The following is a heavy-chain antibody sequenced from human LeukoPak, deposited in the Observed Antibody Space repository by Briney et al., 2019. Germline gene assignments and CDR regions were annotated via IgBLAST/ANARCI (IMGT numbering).Heavy chain of an antibody. CDR3: ARGKGSSWYLSYFDS. J-gene: IGHJ4*02. D-gene: IGHD6-13*01. V-gene: IGHV3-48*04. Sequence: PGGSLRLSCAASGFTFSGYSMNWVRQAPGKGLEWVSYIGGSSSTIYYADSVKGRFTISRDNAKNSLYLHMNSLRAEDTAVYYCARGKGSSWYLSYFDSWGQGTLVTVSS. CDR1: GFTFSGYS. CDR2: IGGSSSTI.